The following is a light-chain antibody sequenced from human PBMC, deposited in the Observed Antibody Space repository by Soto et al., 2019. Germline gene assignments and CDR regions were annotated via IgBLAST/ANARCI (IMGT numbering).Light chain of an antibody. CDR2: DAS. CDR1: QDISNY. V-gene: IGKV1-33*01. J-gene: IGKJ4*01. Sequence: DIQMTQSPSSLSASVGDRVTITCQASQDISNYLNWYQQKPGKAPKLLIYDASNLETGDPSRFSGSGSGTDFTFTISSLQPEDIATYYCQQYDNPLLTFGGGTQVDIK. CDR3: QQYDNPLLT.